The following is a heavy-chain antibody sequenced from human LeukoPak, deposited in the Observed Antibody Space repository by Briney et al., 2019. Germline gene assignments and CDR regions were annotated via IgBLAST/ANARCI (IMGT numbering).Heavy chain of an antibody. Sequence: KASETLSLTCTVSGGSISSSSYYWGWIRQPPGKGLEWIGSIYYSGSTYHNPSLKSRVTISVDTSKNQFSLKLSSVTAADTAVYYCARRRYCSGGSCYLFDYWGRGTLVTVSS. CDR2: IYYSGST. CDR3: ARRRYCSGGSCYLFDY. D-gene: IGHD2-15*01. V-gene: IGHV4-39*01. CDR1: GGSISSSSYY. J-gene: IGHJ4*02.